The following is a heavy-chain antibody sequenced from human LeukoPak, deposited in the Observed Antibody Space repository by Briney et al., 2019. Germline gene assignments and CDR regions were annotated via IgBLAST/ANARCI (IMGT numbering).Heavy chain of an antibody. CDR3: ARDPYSYGYRSPLGY. CDR2: IYHSGST. Sequence: SETLSLTCTVSGGSISSGGYYWSWIRQPPGKGLEWIGYIYHSGSTYYNPSLKSRVTISVDRSKNQFSLKLSSVTAADTAVYYCARDPYSYGYRSPLGYWGQGTLVTVSS. V-gene: IGHV4-30-2*01. D-gene: IGHD5-18*01. J-gene: IGHJ4*02. CDR1: GGSISSGGYY.